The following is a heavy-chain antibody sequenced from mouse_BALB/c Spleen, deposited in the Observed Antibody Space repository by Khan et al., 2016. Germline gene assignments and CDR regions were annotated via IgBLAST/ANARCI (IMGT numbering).Heavy chain of an antibody. CDR1: GDSITSGY. CDR3: AGYYGHFFDY. D-gene: IGHD1-1*02. V-gene: IGHV3-8*02. Sequence: EVQLQESGPSLVKPSQTLSLTCSVTGDSITSGYWNWIRKFPGHKLEYMGYISYSGSTYYNPSLKSRISITRDTSKSQYYLQLNSVTTEVTATDYCAGYYGHFFDYWGQGTTLTVSS. J-gene: IGHJ2*01. CDR2: ISYSGST.